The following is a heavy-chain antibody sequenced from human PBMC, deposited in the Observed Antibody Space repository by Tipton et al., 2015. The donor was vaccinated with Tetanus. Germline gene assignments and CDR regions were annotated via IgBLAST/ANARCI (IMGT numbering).Heavy chain of an antibody. CDR1: GDSVSGYY. CDR3: ARIHDFLSGHFDF. Sequence: TLSLTCTVSGDSVSGYYWAWIRQPPGKGLEHIGYILYGASTHYNPSLKSRVTVSADPSQNQFSLKLNSVTAADTAVYYCARIHDFLSGHFDFWGQGTLVTVSS. CDR2: ILYGAST. V-gene: IGHV4-59*02. J-gene: IGHJ4*02. D-gene: IGHD3-3*01.